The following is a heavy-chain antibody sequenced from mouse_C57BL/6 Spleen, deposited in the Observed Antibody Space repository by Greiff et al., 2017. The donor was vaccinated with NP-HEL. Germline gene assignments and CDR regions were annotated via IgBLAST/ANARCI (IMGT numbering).Heavy chain of an antibody. CDR3: ARAEGYYAMDY. CDR1: GYSITSGYY. J-gene: IGHJ4*01. V-gene: IGHV3-6*01. Sequence: EVQLKESGPGLVKPSQSLSLTCSVTGYSITSGYYWNWIRQFPGNKLEWMGYISYDGSNNYNPSLKNRISITRDTSKNQFFLKLNSVTTEDTATYYCARAEGYYAMDYWGQGTSVTVSS. CDR2: ISYDGSN.